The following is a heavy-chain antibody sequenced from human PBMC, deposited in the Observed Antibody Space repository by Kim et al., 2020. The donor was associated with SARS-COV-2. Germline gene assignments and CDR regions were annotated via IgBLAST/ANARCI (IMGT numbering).Heavy chain of an antibody. CDR2: ISAYNGNT. Sequence: ASVKVSCKTSGYTFTSYGISWVRQAPGQGLEWMGWISAYNGNTNYAQKLQDRVTMTTDTSTSTAYMELRSLRSDDTAVYYCARGHYDILTGYLPQRSPAELNAFDIWGQGTMVTVSS. D-gene: IGHD3-9*01. V-gene: IGHV1-18*01. CDR1: GYTFTSYG. CDR3: ARGHYDILTGYLPQRSPAELNAFDI. J-gene: IGHJ3*02.